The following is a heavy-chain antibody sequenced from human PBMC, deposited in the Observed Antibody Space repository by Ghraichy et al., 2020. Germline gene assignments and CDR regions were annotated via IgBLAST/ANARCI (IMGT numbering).Heavy chain of an antibody. CDR2: IIPIFGTA. CDR3: ATPVVPAAIMSVDAFDI. Sequence: SVKVSCKTSGGTFINYAISWVRQAPGQGLEWMGGIIPIFGTARYAQRFQGRVSITADESTSTAYMELSSLRSEDTAVYYCATPVVPAAIMSVDAFDIWGQGAMVTVSS. CDR1: GGTFINYA. V-gene: IGHV1-69*13. J-gene: IGHJ3*02. D-gene: IGHD2-2*01.